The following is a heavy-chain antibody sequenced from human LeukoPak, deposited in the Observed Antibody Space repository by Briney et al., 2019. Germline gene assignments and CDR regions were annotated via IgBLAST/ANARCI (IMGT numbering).Heavy chain of an antibody. D-gene: IGHD3-16*01. V-gene: IGHV3-48*01. CDR2: ISSSSSTI. CDR3: AGGSYYYYYMDV. J-gene: IGHJ6*03. CDR1: GFTFSSYE. Sequence: GGSLRLSCAASGFTFSSYEMNWVRQAPGKGLEWVSYISSSSSTIYYADSVKGRFTISRDNAKNSLYLQMNSLRAEDTAVYYCAGGSYYYYYMDVWGKGTTVTVSS.